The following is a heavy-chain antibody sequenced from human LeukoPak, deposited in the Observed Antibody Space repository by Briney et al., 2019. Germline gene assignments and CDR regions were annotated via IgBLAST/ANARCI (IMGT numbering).Heavy chain of an antibody. CDR3: VSSCSSTRCYGRDV. CDR2: IDWSGGST. J-gene: IGHJ6*04. V-gene: IGHV3-20*01. D-gene: IGHD2-2*01. Sequence: GGCLRPPCVASGFTLDDYGMAWVRQAPGKGLERVSGIDWSGGSTGYADSVKGRFTISRDNAKNSLFLQMNSLRAEDTALYHCVSSCSSTRCYGRDVWGKGTTVTVSS. CDR1: GFTLDDYG.